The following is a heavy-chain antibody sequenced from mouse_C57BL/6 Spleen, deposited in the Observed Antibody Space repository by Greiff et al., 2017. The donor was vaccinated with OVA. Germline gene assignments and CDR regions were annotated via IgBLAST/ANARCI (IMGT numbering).Heavy chain of an antibody. J-gene: IGHJ3*01. V-gene: IGHV5-4*01. CDR1: GFTFSSYA. D-gene: IGHD2-3*01. Sequence: EVQRVESGGGLVKPGGSLKLSCAASGFTFSSYAMSWVRQTPEKRLEWVATISDGGSYTYYPDNVKGRFTISRENDKNNQYLQMIPLTSEATAMYYFARVYDGYFAWFAYWGQGTLVTVSA. CDR2: ISDGGSYT. CDR3: ARVYDGYFAWFAY.